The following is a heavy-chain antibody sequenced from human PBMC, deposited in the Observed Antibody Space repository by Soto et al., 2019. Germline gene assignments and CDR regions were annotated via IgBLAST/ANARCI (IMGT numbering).Heavy chain of an antibody. V-gene: IGHV4-4*02. CDR2: IYHSGST. D-gene: IGHD1-26*01. CDR1: GGSISSSNW. Sequence: QVQLQESGPGLVKPSGTLSLTCAVSGGSISSSNWWSWVRQPPGKGLEWIGEIYHSGSTNYNPSPXSXVXXSVDKSKNQFSLKPSSVTAADTAVYYCARSGSYRYWGQGTLVTVSS. CDR3: ARSGSYRY. J-gene: IGHJ4*02.